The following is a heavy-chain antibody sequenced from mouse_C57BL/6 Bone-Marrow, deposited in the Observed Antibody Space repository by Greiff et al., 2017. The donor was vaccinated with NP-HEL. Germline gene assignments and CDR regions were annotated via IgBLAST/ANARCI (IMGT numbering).Heavy chain of an antibody. Sequence: VQLQQSGPELVKPGASVKISCKASGYTFTDYYINWVKQRPGQGLEWIGWIFPGRGSTYYNEKFKGKATLTVYKCTSTAYMLLSSLNSEDSAVYFCARRPGSSPYFDYWGQGTTLTVSS. D-gene: IGHD1-1*01. J-gene: IGHJ2*01. CDR2: IFPGRGST. CDR3: ARRPGSSPYFDY. CDR1: GYTFTDYY. V-gene: IGHV1-75*01.